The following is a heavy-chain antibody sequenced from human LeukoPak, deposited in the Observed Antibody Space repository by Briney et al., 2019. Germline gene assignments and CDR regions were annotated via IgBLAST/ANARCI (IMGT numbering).Heavy chain of an antibody. J-gene: IGHJ4*02. CDR2: IYHSGST. V-gene: IGHV4-4*02. D-gene: IGHD4-17*01. Sequence: SETLSLTCAVSGGSISSSNWWSWVRQPPGKGLEWIGEIYHSGSTNYNPSLKSRVTISVDKSKNQFSLKLSSVTAADTAVYYCAREVISDSGDPYYFDYWGQGTLVTVSS. CDR1: GGSISSSNW. CDR3: AREVISDSGDPYYFDY.